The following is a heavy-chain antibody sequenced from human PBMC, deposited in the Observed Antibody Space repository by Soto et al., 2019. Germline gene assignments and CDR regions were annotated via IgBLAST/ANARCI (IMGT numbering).Heavy chain of an antibody. CDR3: ARDSYCSSTSCYRWSWFDP. Sequence: SVKVSCKASGGTFSSYAISWVRQAPGQGLEWMGGIIPIFGTANYAQKFQGRVTITADESTSTAYMELSSLRSEDTAVYYCARDSYCSSTSCYRWSWFDPWGQRTLVTVSS. CDR1: GGTFSSYA. V-gene: IGHV1-69*13. D-gene: IGHD2-2*01. CDR2: IIPIFGTA. J-gene: IGHJ5*02.